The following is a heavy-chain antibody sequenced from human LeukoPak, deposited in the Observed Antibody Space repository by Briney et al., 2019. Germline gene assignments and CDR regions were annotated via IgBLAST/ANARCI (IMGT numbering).Heavy chain of an antibody. CDR3: AKQSYARSLGE. V-gene: IGHV1-46*01. J-gene: IGHJ4*02. CDR2: INPSGGST. CDR1: GYTFASYY. Sequence: ASVKVSCKASGYTFASYYMHWVRQAPGQGLEWMGIINPSGGSTSYAQKFQGRVTMTRDMSTSTVYMELSSLRSEDTAVYYCAKQSYARSLGEGGPGTLVSVSS. D-gene: IGHD2-8*01.